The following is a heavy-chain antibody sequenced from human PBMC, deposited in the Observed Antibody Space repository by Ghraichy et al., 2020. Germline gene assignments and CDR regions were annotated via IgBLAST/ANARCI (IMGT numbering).Heavy chain of an antibody. J-gene: IGHJ4*02. D-gene: IGHD6-19*01. V-gene: IGHV3-21*01. Sequence: SCAASGFTFSSYSMNWVRQAPGKGLEWVSSISSSSSYIYYADSVKGRFTISRDNAKNSLYLQMNSLRAEDTAVYYCARAVADNTFDYWGQGTLVTVSS. CDR1: GFTFSSYS. CDR2: ISSSSSYI. CDR3: ARAVADNTFDY.